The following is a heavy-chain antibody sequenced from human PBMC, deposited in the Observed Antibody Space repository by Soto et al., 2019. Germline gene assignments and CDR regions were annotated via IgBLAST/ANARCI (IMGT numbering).Heavy chain of an antibody. Sequence: GGSLRLSCAASGFTFSTYAMSWVRQAPGKGLEWVSTISDSGGTTYYAASVKGRFTISRDNSKNTLYLLMNSLSAEDTVLYYCAKLHGSGTYYNFPDYWGQGTRVTVSS. CDR1: GFTFSTYA. J-gene: IGHJ4*02. CDR3: AKLHGSGTYYNFPDY. V-gene: IGHV3-23*01. D-gene: IGHD3-10*01. CDR2: ISDSGGTT.